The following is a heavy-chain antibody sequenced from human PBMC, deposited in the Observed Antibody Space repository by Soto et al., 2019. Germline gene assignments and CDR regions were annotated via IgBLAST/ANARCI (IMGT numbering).Heavy chain of an antibody. V-gene: IGHV1-18*01. CDR2: ISAYNGNT. CDR3: ARGLTYYDILTGYKMVWFDP. CDR1: GYTFTSYG. Sequence: ASVKVSCKASGYTFTSYGISWVRQAPGQGLEWMGWISAYNGNTNYAQKLQGRVTMTTDTSTSTAYMELRSLRSDDTAVYYCARGLTYYDILTGYKMVWFDPWGQGTLVTVSS. D-gene: IGHD3-9*01. J-gene: IGHJ5*02.